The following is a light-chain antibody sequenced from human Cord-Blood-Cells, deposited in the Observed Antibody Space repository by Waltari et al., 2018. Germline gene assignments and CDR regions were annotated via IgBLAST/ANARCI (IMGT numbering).Light chain of an antibody. V-gene: IGKV1-9*01. CDR1: QGISSY. CDR3: QQLNSYPLT. J-gene: IGKJ4*01. Sequence: DIQLTQSPSFLSASVGDRVTITCRASQGISSYLAWYQQKPGKAPKLLIYAESTLQSGVPTMFICSGSGTEFTRTISSLQPEDFATYYCQQLNSYPLTFGGGTKVEIK. CDR2: AES.